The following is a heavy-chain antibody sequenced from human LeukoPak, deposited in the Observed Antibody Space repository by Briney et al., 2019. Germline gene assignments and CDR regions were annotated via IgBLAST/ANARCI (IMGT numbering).Heavy chain of an antibody. V-gene: IGHV3-48*04. CDR1: GFTFSSYS. CDR3: ASGTGLRGFDY. D-gene: IGHD4-17*01. J-gene: IGHJ4*02. CDR2: ISSSSSTI. Sequence: PGGSLRLSCAASGFTFSSYSMNWVRQAPGKGLEWVSYISSSSSTIYYADSVKGRFTISRDNAKNSLYLQMNSLRAEDTAVYYCASGTGLRGFDYWGQGTPVTVSS.